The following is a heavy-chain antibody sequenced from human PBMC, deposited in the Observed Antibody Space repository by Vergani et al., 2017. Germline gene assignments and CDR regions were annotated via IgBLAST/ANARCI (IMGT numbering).Heavy chain of an antibody. V-gene: IGHV4-39*01. J-gene: IGHJ5*02. CDR2: TYFSGTT. CDR1: GASIRSSNYY. Sequence: QLQLQESGPGLVKPSATLSLTCSVSGASIRSSNYYWGWIRHPPGKGLEWIASTYFSGTTYYNPSLKSRVTISVDTSKNQFSLKLSSVTAADTAVYFCARHSTVEWLVKLGWIDPWGQGILVTVSS. D-gene: IGHD6-19*01. CDR3: ARHSTVEWLVKLGWIDP.